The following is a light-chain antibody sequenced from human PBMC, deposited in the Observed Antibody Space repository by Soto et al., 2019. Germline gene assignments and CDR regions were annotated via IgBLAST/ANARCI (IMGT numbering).Light chain of an antibody. CDR2: LEGTGTY. CDR3: ETWDTNTRV. V-gene: IGLV4-60*02. J-gene: IGLJ3*02. Sequence: QSVLTQSSSASGSLGSSVKLTCTLSSGHNYDIIAWHQQQPGKAPRYLMKLEGTGTYNKGSGVPDRFSGSSSGADRYLTISNLQFEDEADYYCETWDTNTRVFGGVTKLTVL. CDR1: SGHNYDI.